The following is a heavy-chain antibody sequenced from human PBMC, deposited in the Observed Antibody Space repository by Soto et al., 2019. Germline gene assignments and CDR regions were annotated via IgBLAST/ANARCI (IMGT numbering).Heavy chain of an antibody. CDR1: GLTFSTYT. D-gene: IGHD1-1*01. J-gene: IGHJ4*02. CDR2: IGRTGIDR. CDR3: VSDDNRRF. Sequence: EIQLVESGGGLVKPGGSLRLSCAASGLTFSTYTMNWVRQAPGKGLEFVSSIGRTGIDRYYIESVKGRFTISRDNAQKSLHLQINSLRVEDTDLYSCVSDDNRRFWGQGTLVIVSS. V-gene: IGHV3-21*01.